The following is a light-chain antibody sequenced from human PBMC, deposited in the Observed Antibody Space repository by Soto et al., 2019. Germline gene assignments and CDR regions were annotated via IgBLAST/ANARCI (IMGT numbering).Light chain of an antibody. Sequence: SYELTQPPSVSVSPGQTASITCSGDKLGNKYACWYQQKPGQSPVLVIYQDSKRPSGIPERFSGSNSGNTATLTISGTQAMDEADYYCQAWESSTVVFGGGTKVTVL. J-gene: IGLJ2*01. V-gene: IGLV3-1*01. CDR2: QDS. CDR3: QAWESSTVV. CDR1: KLGNKY.